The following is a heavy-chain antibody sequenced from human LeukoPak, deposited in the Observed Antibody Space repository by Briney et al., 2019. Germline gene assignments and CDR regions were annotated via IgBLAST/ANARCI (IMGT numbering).Heavy chain of an antibody. CDR2: ISGSGGRT. V-gene: IGHV3-23*01. CDR3: AKGYRVAAAGYFDY. J-gene: IGHJ4*02. Sequence: GGSLRLSCAASGFTVSSNYMSWVRQAPGKGLEWVSGISGSGGRTYYADSVKGRFTISRDNSKNTLYLQMNSLRAEDTAVYYCAKGYRVAAAGYFDYWGQGTLVTVSS. CDR1: GFTVSSNY. D-gene: IGHD6-13*01.